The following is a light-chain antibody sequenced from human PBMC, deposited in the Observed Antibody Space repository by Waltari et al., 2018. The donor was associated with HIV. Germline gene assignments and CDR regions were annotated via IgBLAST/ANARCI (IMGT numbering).Light chain of an antibody. CDR2: DVS. V-gene: IGLV2-11*01. Sequence: SALTHPRPVPGSPGPSVTISCPGTRSDVGGYKYVSWYQQHPGKAPKLMIYDVSKRPSGVPDRFSGSKSGNTASLTISGLQAEDEADYYCCSYAGSYIWVFGGGTKLTVL. CDR1: RSDVGGYKY. J-gene: IGLJ3*02. CDR3: CSYAGSYIWV.